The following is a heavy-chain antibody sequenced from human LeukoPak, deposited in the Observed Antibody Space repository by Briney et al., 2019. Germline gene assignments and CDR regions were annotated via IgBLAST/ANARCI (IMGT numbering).Heavy chain of an antibody. CDR2: ISGSGGST. D-gene: IGHD3-10*01. CDR3: AGVVRGALDY. V-gene: IGHV3-23*01. CDR1: GFTFSTYA. J-gene: IGHJ4*02. Sequence: GGSLRLSCAASGFTFSTYAMSWVRQAPGKGLEWVSTISGSGGSTYYADSVRGRFTISRDNSKNTLYLQMNSLRAEDTAVYYCAGVVRGALDYWGQGTLVTVSS.